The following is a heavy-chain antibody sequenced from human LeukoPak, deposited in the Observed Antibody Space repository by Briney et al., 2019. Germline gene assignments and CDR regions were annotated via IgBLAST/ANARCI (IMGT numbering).Heavy chain of an antibody. J-gene: IGHJ6*03. CDR1: GGSISSTSYY. CDR3: ASQPDAADNYYDSSGYMDV. D-gene: IGHD3-22*01. CDR2: IYYSGST. Sequence: PSETLSLTCTVSGGSISSTSYYWGWIRQPPGKGLEWIGSIYYSGSTYYNPSLRSRVTISVDTSKNQFSLKLSSVTAADTAVYYCASQPDAADNYYDSSGYMDVWGKGTTVTISS. V-gene: IGHV4-39*01.